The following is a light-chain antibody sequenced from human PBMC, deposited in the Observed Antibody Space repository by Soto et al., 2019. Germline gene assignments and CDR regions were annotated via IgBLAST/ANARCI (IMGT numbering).Light chain of an antibody. V-gene: IGLV2-14*01. CDR2: EVS. CDR3: SSYTTSSALV. CDR1: TRDVGGYDY. Sequence: QSALTQSASVSGSPGQSITIPCTGTTRDVGGYDYVSWYQQHPGKVPKLIIYEVSKRPSGVSHRFSGSKSGNTASLTISGLQTEDEADYYCSSYTTSSALVFGGGTKLTVL. J-gene: IGLJ2*01.